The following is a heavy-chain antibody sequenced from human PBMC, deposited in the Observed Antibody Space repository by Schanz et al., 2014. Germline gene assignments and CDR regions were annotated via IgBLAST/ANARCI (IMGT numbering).Heavy chain of an antibody. D-gene: IGHD2-21*02. J-gene: IGHJ4*02. CDR3: VRDSDFAFDY. CDR2: VSLSTTNI. CDR1: GFTFSIYA. V-gene: IGHV3-48*04. Sequence: EVQLVESGGGLVQPGGSLRLSCSASGFTFSIYAILWVRQAPGNGLEWVSYVSLSTTNIDYADSVKVRFTMSTDNAKYSVLLSMSSLEAEDSSVYYDVRDSDFAFDYWGQGTLVTVSS.